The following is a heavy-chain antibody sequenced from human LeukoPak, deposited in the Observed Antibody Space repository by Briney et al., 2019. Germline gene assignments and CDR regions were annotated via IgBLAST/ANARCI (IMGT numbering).Heavy chain of an antibody. D-gene: IGHD1-26*01. J-gene: IGHJ4*02. V-gene: IGHV4-34*08. Sequence: GSLRLSCAASGFIVSSNYMSWIRQPPGKGLEWIGEINHSGSTNYNPSLKSRVTISVDTSKNQFSLKLSSVTAADTAVYYCAWEDYWSQGTLVTVSS. CDR1: GFIVSSNY. CDR2: INHSGST. CDR3: AWEDY.